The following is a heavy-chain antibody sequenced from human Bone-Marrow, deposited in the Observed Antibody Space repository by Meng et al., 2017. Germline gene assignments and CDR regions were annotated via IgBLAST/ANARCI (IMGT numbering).Heavy chain of an antibody. CDR1: GFTFSSYA. Sequence: GESLKISCAASGFTFSSYAMSWVRQAPGKGLEWVSAISGSGGSTYYADSVKGRFTISRDNSKNTLYLQMNSLRAEDTAVYYCARAPYDSSGYSIDDYFDYWGQGTLVTVSS. D-gene: IGHD3-22*01. CDR2: ISGSGGST. CDR3: ARAPYDSSGYSIDDYFDY. V-gene: IGHV3-23*01. J-gene: IGHJ4*02.